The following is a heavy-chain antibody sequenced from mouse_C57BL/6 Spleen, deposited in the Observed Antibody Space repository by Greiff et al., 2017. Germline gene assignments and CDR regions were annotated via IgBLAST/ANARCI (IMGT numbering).Heavy chain of an antibody. J-gene: IGHJ3*01. CDR2: ILPGSGST. CDR3: ASITTVVASRAWFAY. Sequence: QVQLQQSGAELMKPGASVKLSCKATGYTFTGYWIEWVKQRPGHGLEWIGEILPGSGSTNYNEKFKGKATFTADTSSNTAYVQLSSLTTEDSAIYCCASITTVVASRAWFAYWGQGTLVTVSA. V-gene: IGHV1-9*01. D-gene: IGHD1-1*01. CDR1: GYTFTGYW.